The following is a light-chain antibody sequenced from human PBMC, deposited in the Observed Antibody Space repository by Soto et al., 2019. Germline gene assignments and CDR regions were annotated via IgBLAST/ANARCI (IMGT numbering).Light chain of an antibody. CDR3: QQYNTSPRT. V-gene: IGKV1-16*02. J-gene: IGKJ1*01. CDR2: AAS. CDR1: QGISNY. Sequence: DIQMTQSPSSVSASVGDRVTITCRASQGISNYLAWLQQKPGKAPKSLIFAASSVQSGVTSKFSGSGSGTDFTLTISSLQPEDFANYYCQQYNTSPRTFGQGTKVEIK.